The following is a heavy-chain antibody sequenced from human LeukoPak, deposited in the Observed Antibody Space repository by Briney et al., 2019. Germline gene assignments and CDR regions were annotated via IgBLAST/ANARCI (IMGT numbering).Heavy chain of an antibody. CDR2: IYSGGST. D-gene: IGHD7-27*01. CDR1: GFTFSSYA. Sequence: GGSLRLSCAASGFTFSSYAMHWVRQAPGKGLEWVSVIYSGGSTYYADSVKGRFTISRDNSKNTLYLQMNSLRAEDTAVYYCARDPLGKDAFDIWGQGTMVTVSS. J-gene: IGHJ3*02. V-gene: IGHV3-66*01. CDR3: ARDPLGKDAFDI.